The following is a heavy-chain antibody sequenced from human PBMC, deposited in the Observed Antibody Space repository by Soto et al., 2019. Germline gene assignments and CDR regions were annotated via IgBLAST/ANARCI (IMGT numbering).Heavy chain of an antibody. Sequence: ETLSLTCTVSGGSISSYYWSWIRQPPGKGLEWIGYIYYSGSTNYNPSLKSRVTISVDTSKNQFSLKLSSVTAADTAVYYCARATDYGDYRFDYWGQGTLVTVSS. CDR2: IYYSGST. D-gene: IGHD4-17*01. J-gene: IGHJ4*02. CDR1: GGSISSYY. V-gene: IGHV4-59*01. CDR3: ARATDYGDYRFDY.